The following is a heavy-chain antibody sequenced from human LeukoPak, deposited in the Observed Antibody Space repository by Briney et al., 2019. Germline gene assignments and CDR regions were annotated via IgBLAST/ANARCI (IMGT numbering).Heavy chain of an antibody. CDR2: ISAYNGNT. J-gene: IGHJ3*02. CDR3: ATTYYDFWSGPNDAFDI. V-gene: IGHV1-18*01. CDR1: GYTFTSYG. D-gene: IGHD3-3*01. Sequence: ASVKVSCKASGYTFTSYGISWVRQAPGQGLEGMGWISAYNGNTNYAQKIQGRVTMPTDTSTSTAYMELRGLRSDDTAVYYCATTYYDFWSGPNDAFDIWGQGAMVTVSS.